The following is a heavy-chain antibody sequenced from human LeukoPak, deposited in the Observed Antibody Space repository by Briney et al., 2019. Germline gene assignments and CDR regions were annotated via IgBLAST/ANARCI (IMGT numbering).Heavy chain of an antibody. CDR2: ISSSGSTI. Sequence: GGSLRLSCAASGFTFSDYYMSWIRQAPGKGLEWVSYISSSGSTIYYADSVKGRFTISRDNAKNSLYLQMNSLRAEDTAVYYCARGSPGTIFGVVIPNVDYWGQGTLVTVPS. V-gene: IGHV3-11*04. CDR1: GFTFSDYY. CDR3: ARGSPGTIFGVVIPNVDY. J-gene: IGHJ4*02. D-gene: IGHD3-3*01.